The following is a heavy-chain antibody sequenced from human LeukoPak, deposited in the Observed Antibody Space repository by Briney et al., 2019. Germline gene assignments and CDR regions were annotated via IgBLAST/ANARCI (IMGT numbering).Heavy chain of an antibody. J-gene: IGHJ4*02. Sequence: SVKVSCKASGGTFSSYAISWVRQAPGQGLEWMGGIIPIFGTANYAQRFQGRVTITADESTSTAYMELSSLRSEDTAVYYCARSRSSGWYGVYYFDYWGQGTLVTVSS. V-gene: IGHV1-69*13. D-gene: IGHD6-19*01. CDR1: GGTFSSYA. CDR2: IIPIFGTA. CDR3: ARSRSSGWYGVYYFDY.